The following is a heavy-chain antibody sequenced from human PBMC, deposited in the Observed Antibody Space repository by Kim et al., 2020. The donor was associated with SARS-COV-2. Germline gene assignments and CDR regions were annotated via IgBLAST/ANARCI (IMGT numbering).Heavy chain of an antibody. V-gene: IGHV3-7*01. Sequence: GGSLRLSCVASGFTFSTFWMSWVRQAPGKGLEWVANINQHGSETKYVDSVKGRFTIFRDNGKDSVYLQMNNLRAEDRAVYYCARDAWAQGWTDGFDYWGQGTLVTVS. CDR2: INQHGSET. CDR1: GFTFSTFW. CDR3: ARDAWAQGWTDGFDY. D-gene: IGHD1-26*01. J-gene: IGHJ4*02.